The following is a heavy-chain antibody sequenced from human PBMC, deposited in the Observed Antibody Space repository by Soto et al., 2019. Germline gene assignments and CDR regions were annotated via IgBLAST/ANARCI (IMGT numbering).Heavy chain of an antibody. CDR2: IIPIFGTA. J-gene: IGHJ6*02. V-gene: IGHV1-69*05. Sequence: QVQLVQSGAEVKKPGSSVKVSCKASGGTFSSYAISWVRQAPGQGLEWMGGIIPIFGTANYGQKFQGRVTITXXAXTXRAYMELRSLGSEDTAVYYCARAQVGATTYYYGMDVWGQGTTVTVSS. D-gene: IGHD1-26*01. CDR3: ARAQVGATTYYYGMDV. CDR1: GGTFSSYA.